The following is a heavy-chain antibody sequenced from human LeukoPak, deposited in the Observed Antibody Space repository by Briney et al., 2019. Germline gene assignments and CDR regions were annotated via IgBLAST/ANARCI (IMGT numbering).Heavy chain of an antibody. J-gene: IGHJ4*02. Sequence: PGGSLRLSCAGSGFTFSSYAMSWARQAPGKGLEWVSAISGSGGSTYYADSVKGRFTISRDNSKNTLYLQMNNLRAEDTAVYYRAKDTVVARFGPTNYFDYWGQGTLVTVSS. CDR1: GFTFSSYA. V-gene: IGHV3-23*01. CDR3: AKDTVVARFGPTNYFDY. D-gene: IGHD4-23*01. CDR2: ISGSGGST.